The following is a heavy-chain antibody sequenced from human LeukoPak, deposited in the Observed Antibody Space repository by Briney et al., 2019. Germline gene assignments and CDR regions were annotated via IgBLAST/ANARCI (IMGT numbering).Heavy chain of an antibody. CDR3: ARDERTYYYMDV. J-gene: IGHJ6*03. Sequence: PGGSLRLSCAASGFTFSSYAMHWVRQAPGKGLEWVAVISYDGSNKYYADSVKGRFTIPRDNSKNTLYLQMNSLRAEDTAVYYCARDERTYYYMDVWGKGTTVTVSS. V-gene: IGHV3-30*04. D-gene: IGHD1-7*01. CDR2: ISYDGSNK. CDR1: GFTFSSYA.